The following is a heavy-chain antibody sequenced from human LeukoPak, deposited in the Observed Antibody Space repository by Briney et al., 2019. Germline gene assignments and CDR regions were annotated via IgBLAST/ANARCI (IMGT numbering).Heavy chain of an antibody. CDR3: TTDLGVMATILERDY. Sequence: PGGSLRLSCAASGFTFINAWMSWVRQAPGKGLEWVGRIKSKTDGGTTDYAAPVKGRFTISRDDSKNTLYLQMNSLKTEDTAVYYCTTDLGVMATILERDYWGQGTLVTVSS. J-gene: IGHJ4*02. D-gene: IGHD5-24*01. V-gene: IGHV3-15*01. CDR1: GFTFINAW. CDR2: IKSKTDGGTT.